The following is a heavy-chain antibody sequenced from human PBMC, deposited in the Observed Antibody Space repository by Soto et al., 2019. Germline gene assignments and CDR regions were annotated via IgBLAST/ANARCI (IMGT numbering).Heavy chain of an antibody. CDR1: GVSISSYH. J-gene: IGHJ3*02. CDR2: IHYTGRT. D-gene: IGHD3-16*01. CDR3: GRDAGGRGDGAFDI. Sequence: SETLSLTCTVSGVSISSYHRRWIRQPPGKGLEWVGYIHYTGRTKYNPSLKSRVTISVDTSKNQFSLKLSSVSAADTAVYYCGRDAGGRGDGAFDIWGQGTLVTVSS. V-gene: IGHV4-59*01.